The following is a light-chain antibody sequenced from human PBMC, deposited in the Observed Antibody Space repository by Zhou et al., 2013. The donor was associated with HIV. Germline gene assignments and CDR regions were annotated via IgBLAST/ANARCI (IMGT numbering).Light chain of an antibody. V-gene: IGKV2-28*01. CDR3: MQAVQIPLT. Sequence: DIVMTQSPLSLPVTPGEAASISCRPSQSLLDSDGNTYLYWYLQKPGQSPQLLIYLVSNRASGVPDRFSGSGSGTDFTLKISRVEAEDVGVYYCMQAVQIPLTFGGGTKVEIK. CDR1: QSLLDSDGNTY. J-gene: IGKJ4*01. CDR2: LVS.